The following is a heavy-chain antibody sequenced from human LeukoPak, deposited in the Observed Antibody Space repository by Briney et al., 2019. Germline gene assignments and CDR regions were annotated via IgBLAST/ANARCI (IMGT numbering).Heavy chain of an antibody. Sequence: GGSQRLSCAASGVTFRNAWMTCVRQAPGRGLEWVGGSISRSGGVTTEYAAPVKGRFTISRDDSRNTVYLQMNSLKIEDTAVYYCSAYYNGRGDYWGQGTLVTVSS. J-gene: IGHJ4*02. V-gene: IGHV3-15*01. CDR3: SAYYNGRGDY. D-gene: IGHD3-10*01. CDR1: GVTFRNAW. CDR2: SISRSGGVTT.